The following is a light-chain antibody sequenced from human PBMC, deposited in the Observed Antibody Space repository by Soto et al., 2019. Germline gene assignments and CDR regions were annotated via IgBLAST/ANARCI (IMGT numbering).Light chain of an antibody. CDR1: SSNIGAGSE. Sequence: QSVLTQPPSVSGARGQRVSISCTGSSSNIGAGSEVHWYQQVPGTAPKLLIYGNNNRPSGVPDRFSASKSGTSASLAITGLQPEDEADYYCQASDSSVSGSKVFGGGTKLTVL. CDR2: GNN. CDR3: QASDSSVSGSKV. V-gene: IGLV1-40*01. J-gene: IGLJ2*01.